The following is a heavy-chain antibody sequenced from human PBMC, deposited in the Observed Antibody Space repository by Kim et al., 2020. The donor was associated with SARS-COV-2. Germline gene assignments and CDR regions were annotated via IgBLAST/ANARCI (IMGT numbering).Heavy chain of an antibody. V-gene: IGHV3-48*03. Sequence: GGSLRLSCAASGFTFSSYEMNWVRQAPGKGLEWVASISSSGSTKYYADSVKGRFTISRDNAKNSLYLQMNSLRAEDTAVYYCARDQAGGNSDNWYDPWGPGALVTVSS. J-gene: IGHJ5*02. CDR3: ARDQAGGNSDNWYDP. D-gene: IGHD2-21*02. CDR1: GFTFSSYE. CDR2: ISSSGSTK.